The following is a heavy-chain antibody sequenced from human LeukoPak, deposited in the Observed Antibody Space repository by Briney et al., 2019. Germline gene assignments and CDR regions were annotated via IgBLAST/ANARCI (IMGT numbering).Heavy chain of an antibody. V-gene: IGHV1-69*13. J-gene: IGHJ4*02. Sequence: ASVKVSCKASGGTFSSYAISWVRQAPGQGLEWMGGIIPIFGTANYAQKFQGRVTITADEPTSTAYMELSSLRSEDTAVYYCARGGYDFWSGYYTGTRPPPFDYWGQGTLVTVSS. D-gene: IGHD3-3*01. CDR3: ARGGYDFWSGYYTGTRPPPFDY. CDR1: GGTFSSYA. CDR2: IIPIFGTA.